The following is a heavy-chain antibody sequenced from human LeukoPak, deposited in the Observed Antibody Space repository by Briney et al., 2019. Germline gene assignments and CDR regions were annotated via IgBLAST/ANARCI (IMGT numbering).Heavy chain of an antibody. CDR3: ASSLVSLFDP. V-gene: IGHV3-53*01. CDR2: IYSGGNT. J-gene: IGHJ5*02. Sequence: GGSLRLSCAASGFTFSSNYMSWVRQAPGKGLEWVSRIYSGGNTYYADSVKGRFTIYRDNSKNTLYLQMNSLRVEDTAVYYCASSLVSLFDPWGQGTLVTVSS. D-gene: IGHD6-6*01. CDR1: GFTFSSNY.